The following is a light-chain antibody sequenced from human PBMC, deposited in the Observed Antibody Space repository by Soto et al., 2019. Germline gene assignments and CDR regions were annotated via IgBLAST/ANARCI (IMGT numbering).Light chain of an antibody. Sequence: DIQMTQSPSTLTASVGDRVIITCRASQSISSWLAWYQQKPGKAPNLLIYKASSLESGVPSRFSGSGSGTEFTLTTSSLQPDHFATYYCQQYSGYPWTFGQGTKVEIK. V-gene: IGKV1-5*03. CDR1: QSISSW. CDR3: QQYSGYPWT. CDR2: KAS. J-gene: IGKJ1*01.